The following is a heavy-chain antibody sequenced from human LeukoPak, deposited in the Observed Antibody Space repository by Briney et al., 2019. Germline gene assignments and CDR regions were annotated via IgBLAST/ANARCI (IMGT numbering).Heavy chain of an antibody. V-gene: IGHV3-48*01. J-gene: IGHJ4*02. CDR1: GFRVFDYG. CDR3: ARGLYGDYEDY. Sequence: GGSLRLSCAISGFRVFDYGVHWVRQAPGKGLEWVSYISSSSSTIYYADSVKGRFTISRDNAKNSLYLQMNSLRAEDTAVYYCARGLYGDYEDYWGQGTLVTVSS. CDR2: ISSSSSTI. D-gene: IGHD4-17*01.